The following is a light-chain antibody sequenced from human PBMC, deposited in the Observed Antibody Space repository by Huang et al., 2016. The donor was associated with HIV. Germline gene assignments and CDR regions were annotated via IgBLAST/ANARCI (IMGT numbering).Light chain of an antibody. J-gene: IGKJ2*01. CDR3: QQTFVAPPEDT. Sequence: DIEMTQSPSSLSASVVDTVTISCRAGDNIDTYLHWYQQKPGEAPKLLISGASNLQAGVPFRFGGSGSGTYFTLTINSLQPEDFATYFCQQTFVAPPEDTFGQGTRLEIK. CDR2: GAS. V-gene: IGKV1-39*01. CDR1: DNIDTY.